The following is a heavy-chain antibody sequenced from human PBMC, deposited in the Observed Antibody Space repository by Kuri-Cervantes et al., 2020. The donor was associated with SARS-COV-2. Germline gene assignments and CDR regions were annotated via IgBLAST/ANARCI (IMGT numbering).Heavy chain of an antibody. CDR2: ISGSGEIT. V-gene: IGHV3-23*01. J-gene: IGHJ5*02. CDR1: GFTFSNAW. D-gene: IGHD2-2*01. CDR3: AKFTSFSSRWFDP. Sequence: LSLTCAASGFTFSNAWMSWVRQAPGKGLEWVLGISGSGEITYYADSEKGRFTIPRDNSKNTLYLQMNSLRAEDTAVYYCAKFTSFSSRWFDPWGQGTLVTVSS.